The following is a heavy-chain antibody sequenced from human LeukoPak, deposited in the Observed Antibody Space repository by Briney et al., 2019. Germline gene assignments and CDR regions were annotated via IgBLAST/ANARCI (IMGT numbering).Heavy chain of an antibody. D-gene: IGHD2-8*01. CDR2: INHSGST. CDR1: DYSISSGYY. Sequence: SETLSLTCTVSDYSISSGYYWGWVRQPPGKGLEWIGEINHSGSTNYNPSLKSRVTISVDTSKNQFSLKLSSVTAADTAVYYCARGLYYGSPSPGHWGQGTLVTVSS. V-gene: IGHV4-38-2*02. J-gene: IGHJ4*02. CDR3: ARGLYYGSPSPGH.